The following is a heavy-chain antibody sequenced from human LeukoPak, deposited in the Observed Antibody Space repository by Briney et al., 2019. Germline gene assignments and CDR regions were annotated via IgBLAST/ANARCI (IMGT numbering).Heavy chain of an antibody. CDR2: IYTSGST. CDR1: GGSISSGSYY. CDR3: ASYDSSGYSFDY. Sequence: SETLSLTCTVSGGSISSGSYYWSWIRQPAGKGLEWIGRIYTSGSTNYNPSLKSRVTTSVDTSKNQFSLKLSSVTAADTAVYYCASYDSSGYSFDYWGQGTLVTVSS. V-gene: IGHV4-61*02. J-gene: IGHJ4*02. D-gene: IGHD3-22*01.